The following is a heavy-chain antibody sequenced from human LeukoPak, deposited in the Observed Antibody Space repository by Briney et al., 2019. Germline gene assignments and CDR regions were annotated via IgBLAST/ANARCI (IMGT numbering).Heavy chain of an antibody. CDR2: ISGSGGST. D-gene: IGHD2-15*01. Sequence: PGGSLRLSCAASGFTFSSYAMSWVRQAPGKGLEWVSAISGSGGSTYYADSVKGRFTISRDNSKNTLYLQMNSLRAEDTAVYYCANSLIVVVAATEYYFDYWGQGTLVTVSS. CDR3: ANSLIVVVAATEYYFDY. CDR1: GFTFSSYA. V-gene: IGHV3-23*01. J-gene: IGHJ4*02.